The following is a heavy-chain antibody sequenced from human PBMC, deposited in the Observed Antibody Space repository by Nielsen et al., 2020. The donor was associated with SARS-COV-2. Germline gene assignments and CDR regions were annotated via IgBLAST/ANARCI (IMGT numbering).Heavy chain of an antibody. CDR3: AGGFRVTGFDY. CDR1: GGSFSGYY. D-gene: IGHD1-14*01. J-gene: IGHJ4*02. V-gene: IGHV4-34*01. Sequence: SETLSLTCAVYGGSFSGYYWSWIRQPPGKGLEWIGEINHSGSTNYNPSLKSRVTISVDTSKNQFSLKLSSVTAADTAVYYCAGGFRVTGFDYWGQGTLVTVSS. CDR2: INHSGST.